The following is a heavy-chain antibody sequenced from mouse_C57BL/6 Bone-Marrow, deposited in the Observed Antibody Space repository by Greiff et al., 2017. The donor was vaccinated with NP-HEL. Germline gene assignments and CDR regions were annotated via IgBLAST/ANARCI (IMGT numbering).Heavy chain of an antibody. CDR2: INPSSGYT. CDR3: ARSHYYGGGFDY. J-gene: IGHJ2*01. CDR1: GYTFTSYW. V-gene: IGHV1-7*01. D-gene: IGHD1-1*01. Sequence: QVQLKQSGAELAKPGASVKLSCKASGYTFTSYWMHWVKQRPGQGLEWIGYINPSSGYTKYNQKFKDQATLTADKSSSTAYMQLSSLTYEDSAVYYCARSHYYGGGFDYWGQGTTLTVSS.